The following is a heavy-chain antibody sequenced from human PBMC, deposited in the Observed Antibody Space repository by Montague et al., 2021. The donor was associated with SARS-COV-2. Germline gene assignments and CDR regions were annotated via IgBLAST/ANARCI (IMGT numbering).Heavy chain of an antibody. J-gene: IGHJ5*02. V-gene: IGHV4-4*02. D-gene: IGHD3-10*01. CDR1: GGSISSDNW. CDR3: ARRITMVRGVTKRNNWFDP. CDR2: IFHSGST. Sequence: SETLSLTRAVSGGSISSDNWWSWVRQSPGKGLEWIGEIFHSGSTXYNPSLKSRVTMSVDKSKNDFSLKLSPVTAADTAMYYCARRITMVRGVTKRNNWFDPWGRGILVTVSS.